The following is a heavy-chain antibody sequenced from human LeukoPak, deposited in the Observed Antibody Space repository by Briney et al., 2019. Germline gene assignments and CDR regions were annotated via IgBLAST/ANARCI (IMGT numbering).Heavy chain of an antibody. Sequence: ASVKVSCKASGYFFSSYGFSWVRQAPGQGLEWMGWISAYDGNTNYAQKIQGRVTMATDTSTSTAYMELRSLRSDASAVYFCARIAEQHLQYYFDYWGQGTLVTVSS. D-gene: IGHD6-13*01. V-gene: IGHV1-18*01. CDR1: GYFFSSYG. J-gene: IGHJ4*02. CDR2: ISAYDGNT. CDR3: ARIAEQHLQYYFDY.